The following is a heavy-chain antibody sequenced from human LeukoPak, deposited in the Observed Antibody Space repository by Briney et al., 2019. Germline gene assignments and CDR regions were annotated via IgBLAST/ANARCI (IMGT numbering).Heavy chain of an antibody. CDR2: ISYDGSNK. Sequence: GGSLRLSCAASGFTFSNYGMHWVRQAPGKGLEWVAVISYDGSNKYYADSVKGRFTISRDNSKNTLYLQMNSLRAEDTAVYYCARGSTVTTFFRATALLWYFDLWGRGTLVTVSS. D-gene: IGHD4-17*01. CDR3: ARGSTVTTFFRATALLWYFDL. CDR1: GFTFSNYG. V-gene: IGHV3-30*03. J-gene: IGHJ2*01.